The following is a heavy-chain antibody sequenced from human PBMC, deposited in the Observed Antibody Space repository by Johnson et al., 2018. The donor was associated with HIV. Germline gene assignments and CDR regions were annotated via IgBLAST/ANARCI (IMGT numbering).Heavy chain of an antibody. CDR2: ISSDESEK. Sequence: VQVVESGGGVVQPGRSLRLSCASSGFTFSSYAMHWVRQAPGKGLEWQAVISSDESEKYYVDSVKGRFTISRDNTKNSVYLLMNSLRVEDTALYYCARAQLIFPKNAFDFWGQGTMVTVSS. D-gene: IGHD3-3*02. J-gene: IGHJ3*01. V-gene: IGHV3-30*04. CDR3: ARAQLIFPKNAFDF. CDR1: GFTFSSYA.